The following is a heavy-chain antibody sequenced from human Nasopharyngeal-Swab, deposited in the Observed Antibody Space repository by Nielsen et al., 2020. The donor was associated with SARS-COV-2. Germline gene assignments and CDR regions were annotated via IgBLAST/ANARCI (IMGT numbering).Heavy chain of an antibody. CDR1: GYTFISFG. Sequence: ASVKVSCKASGYTFISFGITWLRQAPGQGLEWMGWISAYNGNTNYAQKFQGRVTMTTDTSTTTAYMELRSLRSDDTAVYYCVRDLAAATNTWGGAFDIWGQGTVVTVSS. J-gene: IGHJ3*02. CDR3: VRDLAAATNTWGGAFDI. CDR2: ISAYNGNT. D-gene: IGHD6-13*01. V-gene: IGHV1-18*01.